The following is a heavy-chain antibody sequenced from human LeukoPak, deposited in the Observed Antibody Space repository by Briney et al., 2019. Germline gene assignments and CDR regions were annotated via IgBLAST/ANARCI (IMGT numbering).Heavy chain of an antibody. CDR2: IKQDGSAK. CDR1: GFTFNKYW. D-gene: IGHD6-19*01. CDR3: ASSYSSDWYSRWIDY. J-gene: IGHJ4*02. V-gene: IGHV3-7*01. Sequence: GGSLRLSCAASGFTFNKYWMSWVRQVPGKGLEWVANIKQDGSAKYYVDSVKGRFNISRDNAENSLFLQMNSLRAEDTAVYHCASSYSSDWYSRWIDYWGQGTLVTVSS.